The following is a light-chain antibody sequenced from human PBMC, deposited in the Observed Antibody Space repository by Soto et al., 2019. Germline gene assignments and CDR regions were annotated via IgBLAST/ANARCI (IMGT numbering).Light chain of an antibody. J-gene: IGKJ1*01. Sequence: EIVMTQSPAILSVSPGERATLSCRASQSVSSNLAWYQQKPGQAPRLLIYGASTRATGIPARFTGSGTGTEFTPTIIRLADEDFATYYHHHYNSYSEAFGQGTKVDI. CDR3: HHYNSYSEA. CDR2: GAS. CDR1: QSVSSN. V-gene: IGKV3-15*01.